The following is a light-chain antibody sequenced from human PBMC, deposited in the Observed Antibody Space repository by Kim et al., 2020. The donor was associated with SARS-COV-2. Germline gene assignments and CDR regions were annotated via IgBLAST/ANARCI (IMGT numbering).Light chain of an antibody. J-gene: IGLJ2*01. Sequence: ELTQPPSMSGTPGQRVTISCSGSYFNIGGNSVNWFQQIPGTAPKLLIYGNNQRPSGVPDRFSGSRSGTSASLAISGLQSEDEANYYCATWDARLNGVVFGGGTQLTVL. CDR3: ATWDARLNGVV. CDR1: YFNIGGNS. CDR2: GNN. V-gene: IGLV1-44*01.